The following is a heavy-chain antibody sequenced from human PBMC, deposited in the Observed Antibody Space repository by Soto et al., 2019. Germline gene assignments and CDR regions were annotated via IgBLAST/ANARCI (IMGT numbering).Heavy chain of an antibody. D-gene: IGHD5-12*01. CDR3: SSAISGYVT. Sequence: QVQLVQSGTEVKKPGASVKVSCKASGITFTTYAIHWVRQAPGQGLEWMGWINAGNGNTRYSQKFQGRVTLTRDTSASTAYMDLSSLTSEDAAISYCSSAISGYVTWGQVTLVTVSS. V-gene: IGHV1-3*01. CDR2: INAGNGNT. J-gene: IGHJ5*02. CDR1: GITFTTYA.